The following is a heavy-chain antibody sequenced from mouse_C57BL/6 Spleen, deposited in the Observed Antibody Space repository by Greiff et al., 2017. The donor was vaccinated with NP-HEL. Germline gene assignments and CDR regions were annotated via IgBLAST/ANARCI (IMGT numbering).Heavy chain of an antibody. V-gene: IGHV3-6*01. Sequence: EVKLLESGPGLVKPSQSLSLTCSVTGYSITSGYYWNWIRQFPGNKLEWMGYISYDGSNNYNPSLKNRISITRDTSKNQFFLKLNSVTTEDTATYYCARVGGNYEDAMDYWGQGTSVTVSS. CDR1: GYSITSGYY. J-gene: IGHJ4*01. D-gene: IGHD2-1*01. CDR3: ARVGGNYEDAMDY. CDR2: ISYDGSN.